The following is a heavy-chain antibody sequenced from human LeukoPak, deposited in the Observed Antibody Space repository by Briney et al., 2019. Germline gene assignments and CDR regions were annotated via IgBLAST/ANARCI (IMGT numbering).Heavy chain of an antibody. V-gene: IGHV4-31*03. D-gene: IGHD1-26*01. CDR3: ARAGGSYYINYFDY. CDR1: GGSISSGGYH. J-gene: IGHJ4*02. CDR2: IYYSGST. Sequence: SETLSLTCSVSGGSISSGGYHWSWVRQHPGKGLEWIGYIYYSGSTYYNPSLKSRVTISVVTSKNQFSLKLSSVTAADTAVYYCARAGGSYYINYFDYWGQGTLVTVSS.